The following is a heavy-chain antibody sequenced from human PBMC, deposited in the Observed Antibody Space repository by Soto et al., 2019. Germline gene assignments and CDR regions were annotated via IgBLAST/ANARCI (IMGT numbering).Heavy chain of an antibody. J-gene: IGHJ1*01. CDR3: AKDRQGYCISSSCYYFH. V-gene: IGHV3-30*18. CDR2: ISYDGSKT. CDR1: GFTFNTYG. D-gene: IGHD2-2*01. Sequence: QVQLVESGGGVVQPGRSLRLSCAASGFTFNTYGMHWVRQAPGKGLEWVAIISYDGSKTNYADSVKGRFTVSRDNSKNTLYPQMNSLRAEDTAVYYCAKDRQGYCISSSCYYFHWGQGTLVTVSS.